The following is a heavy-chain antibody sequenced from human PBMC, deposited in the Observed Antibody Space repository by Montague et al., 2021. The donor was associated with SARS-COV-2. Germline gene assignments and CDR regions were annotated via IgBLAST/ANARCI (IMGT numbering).Heavy chain of an antibody. CDR2: TYYGGST. V-gene: IGHV4-39*01. Sequence: SETLSLTCTVSGGSLGTSGYYWGWIRQPPGKGLEWIGSTYYGGSTHYNPSPKSRVTVSVATYNNQFFLKLSSVTAAGTAVYYCARGLNGYNWGYWGQGTLVTVSS. D-gene: IGHD5-24*01. CDR1: GGSLGTSGYY. CDR3: ARGLNGYNWGY. J-gene: IGHJ4*02.